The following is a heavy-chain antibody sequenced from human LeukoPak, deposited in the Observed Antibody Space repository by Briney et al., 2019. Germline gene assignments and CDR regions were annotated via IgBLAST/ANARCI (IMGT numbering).Heavy chain of an antibody. CDR3: AKIGADYDILTGYYLVVGYFDY. J-gene: IGHJ4*02. Sequence: GGSLRLSCAASGFTFSSYAMSWVRQAPGKGLEWVSAISGSGGSTYYADSVKGRFTISRDNSKNTLYLQMNSLRAEDTAVYYCAKIGADYDILTGYYLVVGYFDYWGQGTLVTVSS. CDR2: ISGSGGST. CDR1: GFTFSSYA. V-gene: IGHV3-23*01. D-gene: IGHD3-9*01.